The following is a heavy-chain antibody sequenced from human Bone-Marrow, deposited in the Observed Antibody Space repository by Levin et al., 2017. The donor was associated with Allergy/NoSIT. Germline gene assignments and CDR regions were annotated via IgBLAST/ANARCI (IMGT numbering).Heavy chain of an antibody. J-gene: IGHJ6*03. CDR1: GYTFVKYG. D-gene: IGHD3-3*01. V-gene: IGHV1-18*01. CDR3: ARDPVTIFGDYYYYYMDV. CDR2: ISGNNGNT. Sequence: ASVKVSCKASGYTFVKYGITWVRQAPGQGLEWMGWISGNNGNTNYAQKFQGRVAMTTDTSTNTAYVELSSLRSDDTAVYYCARDPVTIFGDYYYYYMDVWGKGTPVTVSS.